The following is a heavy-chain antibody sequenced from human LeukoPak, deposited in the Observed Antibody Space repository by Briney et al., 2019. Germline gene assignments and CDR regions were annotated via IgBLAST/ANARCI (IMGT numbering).Heavy chain of an antibody. J-gene: IGHJ4*02. CDR3: ARGYYDSSGYHTIFDY. CDR1: GFTFSSYG. CDR2: IWYDGSNK. V-gene: IGHV3-33*01. Sequence: GGSLRLSCAASGFTFSSYGMHWVRQAPGKGLEWVAVIWYDGSNKYYADSVKGRFTISRDNSKNTLYLQMNSLRAEDTAVYYCARGYYDSSGYHTIFDYWGQGTLVTVSS. D-gene: IGHD3-22*01.